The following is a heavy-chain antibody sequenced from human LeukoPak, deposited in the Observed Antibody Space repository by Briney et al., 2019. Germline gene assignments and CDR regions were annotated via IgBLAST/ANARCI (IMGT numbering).Heavy chain of an antibody. J-gene: IGHJ3*02. CDR3: ATESVRSQAFDI. V-gene: IGHV4-31*03. CDR1: GGSISSGDYY. Sequence: SETLSLTCTVSGGSISSGDYYWSWIRQHPGKGLEWIGNIHYSGSTSYNPSLKSRVTISIDTSKNQFSLKLSSVTAADTAVYYCATESVRSQAFDIWGRGTMVTVSS. CDR2: IHYSGST. D-gene: IGHD3-3*01.